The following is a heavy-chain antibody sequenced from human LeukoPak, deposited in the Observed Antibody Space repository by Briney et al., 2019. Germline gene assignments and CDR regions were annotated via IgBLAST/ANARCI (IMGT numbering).Heavy chain of an antibody. D-gene: IGHD1-7*01. CDR2: IYYSGST. CDR1: GGSISSYY. J-gene: IGHJ3*02. CDR3: ARVSWNYRAFDI. V-gene: IGHV4-59*01. Sequence: SETLSLTCTVSGGSISSYYWSWIWQPPGKGLEWIGYIYYSGSTNYNPSLKSRVTISVDTSKNQFSLKLSSVTAADTAVYYCARVSWNYRAFDIWGQGTMVTVSS.